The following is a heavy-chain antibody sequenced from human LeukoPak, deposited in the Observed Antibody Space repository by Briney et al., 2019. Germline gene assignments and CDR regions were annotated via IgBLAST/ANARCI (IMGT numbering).Heavy chain of an antibody. CDR3: AIFEVVMDQGYEYDY. J-gene: IGHJ4*02. D-gene: IGHD3-3*01. CDR1: GFTFSSYA. Sequence: PGGSLRLPCAASGFTFSSYAMSWVRQAPGKGLEWVSAISGSGGSTYYADSVKGRFTTSRDNSKNTLYLQTNSLRAEDTAVYYCAIFEVVMDQGYEYDYWGQGTLVTVSS. V-gene: IGHV3-23*01. CDR2: ISGSGGST.